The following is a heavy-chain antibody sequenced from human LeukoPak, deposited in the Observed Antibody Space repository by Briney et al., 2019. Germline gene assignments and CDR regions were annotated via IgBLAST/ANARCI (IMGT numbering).Heavy chain of an antibody. CDR2: FDPEDGET. J-gene: IGHJ4*02. D-gene: IGHD3-10*01. CDR3: ATVVYYGSGSYHRGYYFDY. CDR1: GYTLTELS. V-gene: IGHV1-24*01. Sequence: ASVKVSCKVSGYTLTELSMHWVRQAPGKGLEWMGGFDPEDGETIYAQKFQGRVTMTEDTSTDTAYMELSSLRSEDTAVYYCATVVYYGSGSYHRGYYFDYWGQGTLVTVSS.